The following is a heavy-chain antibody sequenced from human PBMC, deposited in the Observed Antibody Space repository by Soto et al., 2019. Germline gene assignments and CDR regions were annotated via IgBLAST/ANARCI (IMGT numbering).Heavy chain of an antibody. J-gene: IGHJ4*02. CDR1: GFTFSSHA. Sequence: VQLLESGGGLVQPGGSLRLSCAASGFTFSSHAMIWVRQAPGKGLEWVSTISGSGGTTYYADSVKGRFTISRDNSKNTLYLQMNSLRAEDTAIYYCAKNKETGTTGGLGYWGQGTLVTVSS. D-gene: IGHD1-1*01. CDR3: AKNKETGTTGGLGY. CDR2: ISGSGGTT. V-gene: IGHV3-23*01.